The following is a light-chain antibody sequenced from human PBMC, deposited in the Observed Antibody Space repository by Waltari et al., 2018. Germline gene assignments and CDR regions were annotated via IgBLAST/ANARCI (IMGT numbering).Light chain of an antibody. J-gene: IGKJ2*03. Sequence: VIFTQSPATLSLSPGERATLSCRASQSVSSYLAWYQQKPGQAPRLLIYAASSRATGSPDRFSGSGSGTELTRTISSLEPEDFAVYYCQKYSSSPYSFGQGTKVEIK. V-gene: IGKV3-20*01. CDR2: AAS. CDR1: QSVSSY. CDR3: QKYSSSPYS.